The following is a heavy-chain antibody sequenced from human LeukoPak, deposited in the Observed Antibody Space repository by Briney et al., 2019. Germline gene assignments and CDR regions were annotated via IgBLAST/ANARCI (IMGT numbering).Heavy chain of an antibody. J-gene: IGHJ3*02. Sequence: SETLSLTCTVSGYPLSSGFYWGWFRQPPGKGLEWIGSIYHSGKTYYNPSLKSRVTMSVDTSKNQFSLKLSSVTAADTAVYYCARDRLALRFLEWSGGAFDIWGQGTMVTVSS. V-gene: IGHV4-38-2*02. CDR3: ARDRLALRFLEWSGGAFDI. CDR1: GYPLSSGFY. CDR2: IYHSGKT. D-gene: IGHD3-3*01.